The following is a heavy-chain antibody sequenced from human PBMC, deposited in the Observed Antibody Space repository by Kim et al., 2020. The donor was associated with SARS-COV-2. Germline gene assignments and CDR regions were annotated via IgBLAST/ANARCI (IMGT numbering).Heavy chain of an antibody. V-gene: IGHV4-31*02. Sequence: NPSLKGRVTISVDTSKNQCSLKLSAVTAADTAVYYCARGDSDIVATYFDYWGQGTLVTVSS. CDR3: ARGDSDIVATYFDY. J-gene: IGHJ4*02. D-gene: IGHD5-12*01.